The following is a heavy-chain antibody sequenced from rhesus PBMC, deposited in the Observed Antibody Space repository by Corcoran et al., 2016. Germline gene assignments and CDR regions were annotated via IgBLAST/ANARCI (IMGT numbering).Heavy chain of an antibody. V-gene: IGHV4-106*01. J-gene: IGHJ4*01. Sequence: QVQLQESGPGLVKPSETLSLTCAVSGGSISDDYYWSWIRQPPGKGLEWIGYIYGSGGGTNYNPSLKNRVNISIDTSKNQFSLKLSSVTAADTAGYYCARDRIGIAAAGPPQYYFDYWGQGVLVTVSS. CDR1: GGSISDDYY. CDR3: ARDRIGIAAAGPPQYYFDY. D-gene: IGHD6S26*01. CDR2: IYGSGGGT.